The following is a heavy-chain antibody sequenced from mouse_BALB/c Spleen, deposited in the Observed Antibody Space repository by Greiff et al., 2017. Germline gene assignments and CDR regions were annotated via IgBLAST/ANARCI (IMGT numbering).Heavy chain of an antibody. V-gene: IGHV7-1*02. Sequence: EVKVVESGGGLVQPGGSLRLSCATSGFTFSDFYMEWVRQPPGKRLEWIAASRNKANDYTTEYSASVKGRFIVSRDTSQSILYLQMNALRAEDTAIYYCARAFYGYFDYWGQGTTLTVSS. J-gene: IGHJ2*01. CDR2: SRNKANDYTT. CDR1: GFTFSDFY. D-gene: IGHD1-1*01. CDR3: ARAFYGYFDY.